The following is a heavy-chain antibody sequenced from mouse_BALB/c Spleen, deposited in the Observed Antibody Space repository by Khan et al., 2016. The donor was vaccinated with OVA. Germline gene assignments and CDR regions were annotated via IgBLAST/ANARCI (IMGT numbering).Heavy chain of an antibody. J-gene: IGHJ4*01. CDR3: DRENYYGRTCDAIDY. CDR1: GYTFTSYW. CDR2: IGPGSGNA. D-gene: IGHD1-1*01. V-gene: IGHV1S41*01. Sequence: DLVKPGASVKLSCKACGYTFTSYWINWIKQRPGQGLEWIGRIGPGSGNAYYNQMFKGKATLTVDTSSSTAFIQLRNLTSEDSVVYFCDRENYYGRTCDAIDYWGQGTSVTVSS.